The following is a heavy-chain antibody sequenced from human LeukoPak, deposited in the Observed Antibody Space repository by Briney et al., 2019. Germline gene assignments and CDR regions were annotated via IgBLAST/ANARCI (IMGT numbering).Heavy chain of an antibody. CDR1: GFTFSSYA. CDR2: IIGSGGST. Sequence: GGSLRLSCAASGFTFSSYAMSWVRQAPGKGLEWVSAIIGSGGSTYYADSVKGRFTISRDNSKNTLYLQMNSLRAEDTAVYYCAKGSVQYSSSWYYFDYWGQGTLVTVSS. CDR3: AKGSVQYSSSWYYFDY. D-gene: IGHD6-13*01. J-gene: IGHJ4*02. V-gene: IGHV3-23*01.